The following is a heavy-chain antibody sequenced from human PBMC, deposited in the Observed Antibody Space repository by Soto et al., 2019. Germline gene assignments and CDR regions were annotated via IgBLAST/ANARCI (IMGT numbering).Heavy chain of an antibody. CDR1: GGSISSGDYY. V-gene: IGHV4-30-4*01. D-gene: IGHD3-10*01. J-gene: IGHJ6*02. Sequence: LSLTCTVSGGSISSGDYYWSWIRQPPGKGLEWIGYIYYSGSTYYNPSLKSRVTISVDTSKNQFSLKLSSVTAADTAVYYCARDPIFFYYGSGSYYNEMDVWGQGTTVTVS. CDR2: IYYSGST. CDR3: ARDPIFFYYGSGSYYNEMDV.